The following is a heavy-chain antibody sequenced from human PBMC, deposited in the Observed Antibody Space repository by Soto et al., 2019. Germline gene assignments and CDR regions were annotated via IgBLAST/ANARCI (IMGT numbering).Heavy chain of an antibody. CDR2: IYWYDDK. J-gene: IGHJ6*02. D-gene: IGHD2-21*02. CDR1: GFSLNTGGVG. Sequence: QITLMESGPTLVKPTQTLTLTCTFSGFSLNTGGVGVGWIRQPPGTALEWLPLIYWYDDKRYSTSLKSRLTITKDTAENLVVLTMTDMDPGDTATYYCTHRRCGGDCLQSYSSHYYDAVDVWGRGTTVTFSS. V-gene: IGHV2-5*01. CDR3: THRRCGGDCLQSYSSHYYDAVDV.